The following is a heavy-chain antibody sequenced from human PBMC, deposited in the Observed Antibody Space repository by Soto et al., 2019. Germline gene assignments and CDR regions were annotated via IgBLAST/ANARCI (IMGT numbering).Heavy chain of an antibody. Sequence: EMQLVESGGGWIQPGEALRLSCAASGFSGSSNSMNWVRQAPGKGLEWVSVIHSDVTTYFADSVKGRFIISRDNSKHMLYLQMNSLRAEDTAIYYCARELSGSWYNWFDPWGQGTLVTVSA. D-gene: IGHD6-13*01. CDR2: IHSDVTT. CDR1: GFSGSSNS. CDR3: ARELSGSWYNWFDP. V-gene: IGHV3-53*01. J-gene: IGHJ5*02.